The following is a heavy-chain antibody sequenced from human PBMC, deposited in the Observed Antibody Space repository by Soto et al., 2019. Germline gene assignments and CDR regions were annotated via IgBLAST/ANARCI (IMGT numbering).Heavy chain of an antibody. Sequence: GGSLRLSCAASGFTFSGSAMHWVRQASGKGLEWVGRIRSKANSYATAEAASVKGRFTISRDDSKNTAYLQMNSLKTEDTAVYYCTLGLHHDYYYYYMDVWGKGTTVTVSS. CDR1: GFTFSGSA. J-gene: IGHJ6*03. CDR2: IRSKANSYAT. CDR3: TLGLHHDYYYYYMDV. V-gene: IGHV3-73*01. D-gene: IGHD1-7*01.